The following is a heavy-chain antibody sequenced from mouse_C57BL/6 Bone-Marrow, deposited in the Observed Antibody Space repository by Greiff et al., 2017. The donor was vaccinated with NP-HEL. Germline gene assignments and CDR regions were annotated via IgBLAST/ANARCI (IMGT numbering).Heavy chain of an antibody. CDR2: IYPRSGNT. D-gene: IGHD4-1*01. Sequence: VQLQQSGAELARPGASVKLSCKASGYTFTSYGISWVKQRTGQGLEWIGEIYPRSGNTYYNEKFKGKATLTADKSSSTAYMELRSLTSEDSAVYYCARELGPNYFDYWGQGTTRTVSS. V-gene: IGHV1-81*01. J-gene: IGHJ2*01. CDR1: GYTFTSYG. CDR3: ARELGPNYFDY.